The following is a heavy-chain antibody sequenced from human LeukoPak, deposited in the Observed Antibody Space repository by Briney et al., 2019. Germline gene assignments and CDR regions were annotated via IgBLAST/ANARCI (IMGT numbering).Heavy chain of an antibody. Sequence: GASVKVSCKASGYTFTSYYMHWVRQAPGQGLEWVGIINPSDSITTYAQKFQGRVTMTRDTSISTAYMELSRLRSDDTAVYYCARDWGDYAARRYYYYYYMDVWGKGTTVTVSS. J-gene: IGHJ6*03. D-gene: IGHD6-6*01. CDR3: ARDWGDYAARRYYYYYYMDV. CDR2: INPSDSIT. V-gene: IGHV1-2*02. CDR1: GYTFTSYY.